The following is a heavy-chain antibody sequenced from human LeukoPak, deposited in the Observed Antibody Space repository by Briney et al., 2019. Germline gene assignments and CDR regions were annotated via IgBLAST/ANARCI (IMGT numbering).Heavy chain of an antibody. J-gene: IGHJ6*03. CDR3: ARGMQLVPLYYMDV. CDR2: IIPIFGTA. Sequence: ASVKVSCKASGGTFSSYAISWVRQAPGQGLEWMGGIIPIFGTANYAQKFQGRVTITTDESTSTAYMELSSLRSEDTAVYYCARGMQLVPLYYMDVWGKGTTVTVSS. V-gene: IGHV1-69*05. D-gene: IGHD6-6*01. CDR1: GGTFSSYA.